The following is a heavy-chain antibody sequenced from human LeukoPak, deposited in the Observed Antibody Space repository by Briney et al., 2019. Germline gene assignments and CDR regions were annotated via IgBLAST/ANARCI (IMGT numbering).Heavy chain of an antibody. J-gene: IGHJ4*02. Sequence: SETLSLTCTVSGGSISSYYWSWIRQTPGKGLQWIGYISHGGYSDYAPSLKSRVTMSLDTSKNQFSLKLSSVTAADTALYYCARGFCADEICQVFTNWGQGTLVTVSS. D-gene: IGHD2-21*01. CDR3: ARGFCADEICQVFTN. CDR2: ISHGGYS. V-gene: IGHV4-59*01. CDR1: GGSISSYY.